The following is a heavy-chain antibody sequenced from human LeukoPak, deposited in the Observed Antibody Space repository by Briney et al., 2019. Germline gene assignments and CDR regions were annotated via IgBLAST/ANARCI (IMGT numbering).Heavy chain of an antibody. CDR1: GYTFTSYD. Sequence: ASVKVSCKASGYTFTSYDINWVRQATGQGLEWMGWMNPNSGNTGYAQKFQGRVTMTRSTSINTAYMELNSLTSEDTAVYYCARSSVGARRRIDYWGQGSLATVSS. J-gene: IGHJ4*02. V-gene: IGHV1-8*01. CDR2: MNPNSGNT. CDR3: ARSSVGARRRIDY. D-gene: IGHD1-26*01.